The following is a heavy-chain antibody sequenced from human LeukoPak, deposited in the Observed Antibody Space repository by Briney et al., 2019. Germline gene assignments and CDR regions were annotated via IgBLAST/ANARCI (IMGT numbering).Heavy chain of an antibody. CDR2: ISYDGSNK. V-gene: IGHV3-30*03. J-gene: IGHJ3*02. CDR3: ATYYYDSSGYSYAFDI. Sequence: GGSLRLSCAASGFTFSSYGMHWVRQAPGKGLEWVAVISYDGSNKYYADSVKGRFTISRDNSKNTLYLQTNSLRAEDTAVYYCATYYYDSSGYSYAFDIWGQGTMVTVSS. CDR1: GFTFSSYG. D-gene: IGHD3-22*01.